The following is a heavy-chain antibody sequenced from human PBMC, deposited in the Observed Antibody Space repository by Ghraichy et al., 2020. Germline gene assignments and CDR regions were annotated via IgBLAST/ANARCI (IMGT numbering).Heavy chain of an antibody. D-gene: IGHD2-2*01. J-gene: IGHJ4*02. CDR3: VKGGVVPAAMFGY. V-gene: IGHV3-64D*06. CDR1: GFTFSSYA. CDR2: ISSNGGST. Sequence: GALRLSCSASGFTFSSYAMHWVRQAPGKGLEYVSAISSNGGSTYYADSVKGRFTISRDNSKNTLYLQMSSLRAEDTAVYYCVKGGVVPAAMFGYWGQGTLVTVSS.